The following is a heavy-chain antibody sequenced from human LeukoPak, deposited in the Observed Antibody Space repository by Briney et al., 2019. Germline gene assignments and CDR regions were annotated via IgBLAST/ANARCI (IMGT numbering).Heavy chain of an antibody. CDR2: IHDSGDT. D-gene: IGHD3-22*01. Sequence: PSETLSLTCTVSGGSISSGDYYWRWIRQPPGKGLEWIGYIHDSGDTSYNPSLKSRVTISVDTSKNHFSLKLSSVTAADTAVYYCARDWDDSSGRLFDYWGQGTLVSVSS. CDR3: ARDWDDSSGRLFDY. V-gene: IGHV4-61*08. CDR1: GGSISSGDYY. J-gene: IGHJ4*02.